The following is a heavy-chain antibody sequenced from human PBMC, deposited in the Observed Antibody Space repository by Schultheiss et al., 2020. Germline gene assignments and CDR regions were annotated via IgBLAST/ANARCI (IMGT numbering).Heavy chain of an antibody. CDR1: GFRFGNYW. CDR3: ARAVGGATHNWFDP. V-gene: IGHV3-7*01. J-gene: IGHJ5*02. D-gene: IGHD1-26*01. CDR2: IKQDGSEK. Sequence: GESLKISCAGSGFRFGNYWMTWVRQAPGKGLEWVANIKQDGSEKYYVDSVKGRFTISRDNAKNSLYLQMNSLRAEDTAVYYCARAVGGATHNWFDPWGQGTLVTVSS.